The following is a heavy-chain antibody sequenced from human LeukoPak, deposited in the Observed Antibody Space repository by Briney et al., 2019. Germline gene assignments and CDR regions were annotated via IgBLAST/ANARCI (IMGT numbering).Heavy chain of an antibody. V-gene: IGHV4-34*01. J-gene: IGHJ4*02. Sequence: SETLSLTCAVYGGSFSGYYWSWIRQPPGKGLEWIGEINHSGSTNYNPSLKSRVTISVDTSKNQFSLKLSSVTAADTAVYYCSRGYMLLYWGQGTLVTVSS. CDR3: SRGYMLLY. D-gene: IGHD3-16*01. CDR1: GGSFSGYY. CDR2: INHSGST.